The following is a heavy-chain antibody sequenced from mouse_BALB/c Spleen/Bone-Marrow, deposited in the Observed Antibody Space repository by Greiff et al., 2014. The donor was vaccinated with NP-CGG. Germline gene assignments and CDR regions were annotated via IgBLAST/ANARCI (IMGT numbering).Heavy chain of an antibody. CDR2: IHYSGST. V-gene: IGHV3-1*02. Sequence: VQLQQSGPDLVKPSQSLSLTCTVTGYSITSGYSWHWIRQFPGNKLEWMGYIHYSGSTNYNPSLKSRISITRDTSKNQFFLQLDSVTTEDTATYYCVRSTMITTVDYWGQGTTLTVSS. CDR1: GYSITSGYS. CDR3: VRSTMITTVDY. J-gene: IGHJ2*01. D-gene: IGHD2-4*01.